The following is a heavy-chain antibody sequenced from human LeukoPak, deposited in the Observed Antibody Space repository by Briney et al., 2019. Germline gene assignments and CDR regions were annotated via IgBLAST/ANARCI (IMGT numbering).Heavy chain of an antibody. J-gene: IGHJ4*01. Sequence: KPSETLSLTCAVYGGSFSGYYWSSIRQPPGKGLEWNGEINHSGSTNYNPSLKSQVTISVNTSKNQFALKLSSVTAADTAVYYCARGLGYSCYDFDDWGQGTLVTVSS. V-gene: IGHV4-34*01. CDR3: ARGLGYSCYDFDD. CDR1: GGSFSGYY. D-gene: IGHD5-12*01. CDR2: INHSGST.